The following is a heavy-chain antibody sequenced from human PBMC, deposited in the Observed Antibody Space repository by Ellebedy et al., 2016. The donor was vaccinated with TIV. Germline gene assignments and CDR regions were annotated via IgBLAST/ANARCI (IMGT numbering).Heavy chain of an antibody. CDR2: ILPIVDSA. CDR1: GGTFSSYA. J-gene: IGHJ6*02. V-gene: IGHV1-69*13. Sequence: SVKVSCXASGGTFSSYAMSWVRQAPGQGLEWMGGILPIVDSANYAQKFQGRVTITAEESTSTVYMDLSSLRSEDTAVYYCAKGLRVIGTPLPQNQYFYYTMDVWGQGTTVIVSS. D-gene: IGHD1-1*01. CDR3: AKGLRVIGTPLPQNQYFYYTMDV.